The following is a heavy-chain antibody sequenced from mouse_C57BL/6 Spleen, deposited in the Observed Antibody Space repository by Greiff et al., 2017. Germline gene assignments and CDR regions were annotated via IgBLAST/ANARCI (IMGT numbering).Heavy chain of an antibody. V-gene: IGHV14-2*02. J-gene: IGHJ4*01. D-gene: IGHD2-13*01. Sequence: VQLQQSGAELVKPGASVKLSCKASGFTITDYYMHWVKQRPEQGLEWIGRIDPEAGGTKYAQKFQGKATITADTSSNTAYLQLSSLTSEDTAVYYCARGGIYYGDYHAMDDGGQGTSVTVSS. CDR2: IDPEAGGT. CDR1: GFTITDYY. CDR3: ARGGIYYGDYHAMDD.